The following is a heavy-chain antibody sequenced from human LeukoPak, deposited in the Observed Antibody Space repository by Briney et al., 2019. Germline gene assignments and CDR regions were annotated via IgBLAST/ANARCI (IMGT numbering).Heavy chain of an antibody. CDR1: GYSFMNYG. J-gene: IGHJ4*02. Sequence: ASVNVSCKASGYSFMNYGIGWVRQAPGQGLEWMGWINPFDGRTDSSRMLQGRVTIITDTSTSTAYMELRGLISDDTAVYYCARDPHDDSDFDYWRQGTLVTVSS. V-gene: IGHV1-18*01. CDR2: INPFDGRT. CDR3: ARDPHDDSDFDY. D-gene: IGHD4-17*01.